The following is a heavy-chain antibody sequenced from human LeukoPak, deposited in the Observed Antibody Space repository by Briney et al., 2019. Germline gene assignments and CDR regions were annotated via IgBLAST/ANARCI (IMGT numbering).Heavy chain of an antibody. CDR1: GFTFSSYS. J-gene: IGHJ5*02. V-gene: IGHV3-21*04. CDR3: ARDISATSDYDILTGSPFPGFDP. CDR2: ISGSSSYI. D-gene: IGHD3-9*01. Sequence: GGSLRLSCAASGFTFSSYSMNWVRQAPGKGLEWVSSISGSSSYIYYADSVKGRFTISRHNAKSSLYLQMNSLRAEDTAVYYCARDISATSDYDILTGSPFPGFDPWGQGTLVTVSS.